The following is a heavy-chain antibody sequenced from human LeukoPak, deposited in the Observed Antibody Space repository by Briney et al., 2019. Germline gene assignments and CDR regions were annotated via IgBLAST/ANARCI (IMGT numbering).Heavy chain of an antibody. CDR1: GGSISSYY. CDR3: ARERDSGTDY. D-gene: IGHD1-26*01. J-gene: IGHJ4*02. V-gene: IGHV4-59*01. Sequence: SETLSLTCTVSGGSISSYYWSWIRQPPGKGLEWIGYIYYSGSTNYNPSLKSRVTISVDTSKNQFSLKLSSVTAADTAVYYCARERDSGTDYWGQGTLVTVSS. CDR2: IYYSGST.